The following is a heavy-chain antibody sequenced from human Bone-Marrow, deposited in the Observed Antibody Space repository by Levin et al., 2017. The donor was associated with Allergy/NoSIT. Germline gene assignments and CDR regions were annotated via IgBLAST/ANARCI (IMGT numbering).Heavy chain of an antibody. CDR2: INHSGST. D-gene: IGHD3-9*01. Sequence: SQTPSLTCAVYGGSFRGYYWSWIRQPPGKGLEWIGEINHSGSTNYNPSLKSRVTISVDTSKNQFSLKLSSVTAADTAVYYCARGPGYFDWLLSARFDYWGQGTLVTVSS. CDR3: ARGPGYFDWLLSARFDY. CDR1: GGSFRGYY. J-gene: IGHJ4*02. V-gene: IGHV4-34*01.